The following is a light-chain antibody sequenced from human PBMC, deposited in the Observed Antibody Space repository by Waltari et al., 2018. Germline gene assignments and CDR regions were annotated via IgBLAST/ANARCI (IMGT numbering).Light chain of an antibody. CDR2: DAS. Sequence: VVMTQSPATLSVSPGERASLSCRASQSIATDLAWYQQKPGQPPRLLVYDASTSPPSIPARFKGSVSGTAFTLTISSLQSEDSAVYYCQQYNRWPPITFGQGTRLEI. CDR3: QQYNRWPPIT. V-gene: IGKV3-15*01. CDR1: QSIATD. J-gene: IGKJ5*01.